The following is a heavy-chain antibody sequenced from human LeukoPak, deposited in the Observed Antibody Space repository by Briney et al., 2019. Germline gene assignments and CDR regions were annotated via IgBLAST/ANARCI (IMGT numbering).Heavy chain of an antibody. D-gene: IGHD3-22*01. Sequence: PSETLSLTCTVSGGSISSGSYYWSWIRQPAGKGLEWVGRIYTSGSTNYNPSLKSRVTISVDTSKNQFSLKLSSVTAADTAVYYCARDHVSYYDSSGYYSSFNSPLDAFDTWGQGTMVTVSS. CDR2: IYTSGST. J-gene: IGHJ3*02. CDR3: ARDHVSYYDSSGYYSSFNSPLDAFDT. CDR1: GGSISSGSYY. V-gene: IGHV4-61*02.